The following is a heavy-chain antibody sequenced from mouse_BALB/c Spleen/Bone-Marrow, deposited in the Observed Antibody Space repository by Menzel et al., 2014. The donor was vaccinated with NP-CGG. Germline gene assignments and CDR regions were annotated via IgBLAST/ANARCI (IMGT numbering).Heavy chain of an antibody. J-gene: IGHJ3*01. CDR3: AKGHCGSSPFAY. CDR1: GFSLTNYG. CDR2: TWRGGTT. D-gene: IGHD1-1*01. V-gene: IGHV2-5-1*01. Sequence: QVQLQQSGPSLVQPPQSLSITCTVSGFSLTNYGIYWVRQSPGKGLEWLGVTWRGGTTDYNAAFMSRLSITKDNSKSQVFFKMNSLQADDTAIYYCAKGHCGSSPFAYWGQGTLVTVSA.